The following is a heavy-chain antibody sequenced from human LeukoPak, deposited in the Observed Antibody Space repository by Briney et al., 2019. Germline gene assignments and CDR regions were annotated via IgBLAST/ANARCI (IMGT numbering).Heavy chain of an antibody. V-gene: IGHV3-21*01. CDR1: GFTFSSYS. CDR2: ISSSSSYI. D-gene: IGHD2-2*01. CDR3: ARDVSMIVVVSYYYYYMDV. Sequence: GGSLRLSCAASGFTFSSYSMNWVRQAPGKGLEWVSSISSSSSYIYYADSVKGRFTISRDNAKNSPYLQMNSLRAEDTAVYYCARDVSMIVVVSYYYYYMDVWGKGTTVTVSS. J-gene: IGHJ6*03.